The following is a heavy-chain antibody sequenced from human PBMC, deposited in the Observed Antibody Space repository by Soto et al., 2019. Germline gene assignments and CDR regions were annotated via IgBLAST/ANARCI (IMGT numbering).Heavy chain of an antibody. CDR2: IGTAGDT. V-gene: IGHV3-13*01. CDR3: ARAEGEGPLVWFDP. CDR1: GFTFSSYD. J-gene: IGHJ5*02. D-gene: IGHD2-21*01. Sequence: GGSLRLSCAASGFTFSSYDMHWVRQATGKGLEWVSAIGTAGDTYYPGSVKGRFTISRENAKNSLYLQMNSLRAEDTAVYYCARAEGEGPLVWFDPWGQGTLVTVSS.